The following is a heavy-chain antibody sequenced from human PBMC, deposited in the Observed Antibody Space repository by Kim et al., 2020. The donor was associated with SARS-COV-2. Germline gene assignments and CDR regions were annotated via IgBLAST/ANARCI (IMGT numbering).Heavy chain of an antibody. Sequence: GGSLRLSCTASGFTFGDYAMSWVRQAPGKGLEWVGLIRSKAYGGTTEYAASVKGSFTISRDDSKSIAYLQMNSLKTEDTAVYYCTRRPLGYSYGWGYCYYYGMDVWGQGTTVTVSS. J-gene: IGHJ6*02. CDR2: IRSKAYGGTT. D-gene: IGHD5-18*01. CDR3: TRRPLGYSYGWGYCYYYGMDV. CDR1: GFTFGDYA. V-gene: IGHV3-49*04.